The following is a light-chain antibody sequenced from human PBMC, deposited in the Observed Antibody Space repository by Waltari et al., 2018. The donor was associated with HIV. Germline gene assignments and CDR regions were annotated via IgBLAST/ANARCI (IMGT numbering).Light chain of an antibody. CDR1: RPNIGTTY. Sequence: QSVLTQPPSVPADPGQTVTISRPGIRPNIGTTYVSLIQHLPGTAPKLLIYENNKRPSGIPDRFSGSKSGTSATLGITGLQTGDEADYYCGTWDSSLSVNWVFGGGTKLTVL. J-gene: IGLJ3*02. CDR3: GTWDSSLSVNWV. CDR2: ENN. V-gene: IGLV1-51*01.